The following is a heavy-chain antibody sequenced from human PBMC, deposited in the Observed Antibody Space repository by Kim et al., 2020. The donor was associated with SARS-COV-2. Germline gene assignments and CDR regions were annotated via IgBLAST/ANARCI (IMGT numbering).Heavy chain of an antibody. J-gene: IGHJ3*02. CDR2: IYYSGST. Sequence: SETLSLTCTVSGGSISSGGYYWSWIRQHPGKGLEWIGYIYYSGSTYYNPSLKSRVTISVDTSKNQFSLKLSSVTAAYTAVYYCARVEGITIFGVVIIGAFDIWGQGTMVTVSS. D-gene: IGHD3-3*01. CDR3: ARVEGITIFGVVIIGAFDI. V-gene: IGHV4-31*03. CDR1: GGSISSGGYY.